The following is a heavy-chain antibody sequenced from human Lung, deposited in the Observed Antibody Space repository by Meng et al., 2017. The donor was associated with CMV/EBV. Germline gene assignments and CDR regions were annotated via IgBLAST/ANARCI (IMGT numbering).Heavy chain of an antibody. J-gene: IGHJ4*02. CDR3: ARGPSITMIVVVSPPGYFDY. CDR2: INHSGST. CDR1: FSVYY. D-gene: IGHD3-22*01. V-gene: IGHV4-34*01. Sequence: FSVYYWSWIRQPPGKGLEWIGEINHSGSTNYNPSLKSRVTISVDTSKNQFSLKLSSVTAADTAVYYCARGPSITMIVVVSPPGYFDYWGQGTLVTVSS.